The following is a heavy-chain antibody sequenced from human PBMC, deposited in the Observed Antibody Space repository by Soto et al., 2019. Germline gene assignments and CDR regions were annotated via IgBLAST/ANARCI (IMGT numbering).Heavy chain of an antibody. D-gene: IGHD1-20*01. CDR3: AHRRGGYNWNDQAQYGYFDY. CDR1: GFSLSTSGVG. Sequence: GSGPTLVNPTQTLTLTCTFSGFSLSTSGVGVGWIRQPPGKALEWLALIYWDDDKRYSPSLKSRLTITKDTSKNQVVLTMTNMDPVDTATYYCAHRRGGYNWNDQAQYGYFDYWGQGTLVTVSS. V-gene: IGHV2-5*02. CDR2: IYWDDDK. J-gene: IGHJ4*02.